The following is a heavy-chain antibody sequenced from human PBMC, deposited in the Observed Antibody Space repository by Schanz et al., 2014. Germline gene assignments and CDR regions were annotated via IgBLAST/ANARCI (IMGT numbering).Heavy chain of an antibody. V-gene: IGHV3-66*01. J-gene: IGHJ4*02. D-gene: IGHD1-1*01. CDR1: GFIVRSNY. Sequence: EVQLVESGGGLVQPGGSLRLSCAVSGFIVRSNYMTWVRQAPGKGLEWVSVIGVDGTTTYYADSVKGRFTISRDNSKNTLYLQMDSLRAEDTAVYFCAKKVPAYNPFDSWGQGTLVTVSS. CDR2: IGVDGTTT. CDR3: AKKVPAYNPFDS.